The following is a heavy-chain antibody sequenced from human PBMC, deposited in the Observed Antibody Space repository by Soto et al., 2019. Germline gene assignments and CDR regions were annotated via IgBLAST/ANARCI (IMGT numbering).Heavy chain of an antibody. J-gene: IGHJ6*02. CDR3: AKVRGRLYGVDV. D-gene: IGHD1-26*01. CDR2: IYHSGST. Sequence: QVQLQESGPGLVKPSGTLSLTCAVSGVSISSGNWWTWVRQSPGKGLEWIGEIYHSGSTNYTPSLESRVTISVDTSKKQFYLKLTSVTAADTAMYYCAKVRGRLYGVDVCGQGTTVTVSS. CDR1: GVSISSGNW. V-gene: IGHV4-4*02.